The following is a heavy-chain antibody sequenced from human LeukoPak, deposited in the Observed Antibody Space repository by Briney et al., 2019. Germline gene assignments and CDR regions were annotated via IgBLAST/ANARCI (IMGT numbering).Heavy chain of an antibody. CDR2: MHYSGST. V-gene: IGHV4-39*07. CDR1: GGSITKNGYY. Sequence: SETLSLTCGVSGGSITKNGYYWGWLRQSPETGLEGIGSMHYSGSTYYNPSLNSRVTISVDTSKNQFSLKLTSVTAADTAVYYCCGSGWFAGPFGYWGQGALVTVSS. CDR3: CGSGWFAGPFGY. J-gene: IGHJ4*02. D-gene: IGHD6-19*01.